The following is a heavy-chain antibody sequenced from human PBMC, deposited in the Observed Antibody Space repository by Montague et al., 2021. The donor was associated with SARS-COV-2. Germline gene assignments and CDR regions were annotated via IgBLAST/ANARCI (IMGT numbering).Heavy chain of an antibody. V-gene: IGHV4-39*01. D-gene: IGHD2-15*01. CDR1: GDSITSSGNT. J-gene: IGHJ6*02. CDR3: ARQPVYCSGVSCHGYYTIDD. CDR2: LVYSGTA. Sequence: SETLSLTCSVSGDSITSSGNTWGWIREPPGKGLEWIGSLVYSGTAHYNPSLNSRGTISVDTSKNQRSLTLSYLTAADTAVYFCARQPVYCSGVSCHGYYTIDDWGQGTTVTVSS.